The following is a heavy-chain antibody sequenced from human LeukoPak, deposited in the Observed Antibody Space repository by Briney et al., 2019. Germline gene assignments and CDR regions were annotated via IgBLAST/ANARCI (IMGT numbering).Heavy chain of an antibody. Sequence: ASVKVSCKASGYTFTTYSMHWVRQAPGQGLEWMGIINPSGGNTSYAQKFQGRVTMTRDTSTSTVHMELSSLRSEDTAVYYCARERYCSGGSCSRRYFDYWGQGTLVTVSS. D-gene: IGHD2-15*01. CDR3: ARERYCSGGSCSRRYFDY. V-gene: IGHV1-46*01. CDR2: INPSGGNT. CDR1: GYTFTTYS. J-gene: IGHJ4*02.